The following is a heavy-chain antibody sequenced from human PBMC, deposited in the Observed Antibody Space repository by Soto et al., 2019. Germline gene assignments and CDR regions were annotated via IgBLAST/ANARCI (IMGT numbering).Heavy chain of an antibody. Sequence: PGGSLRLSCAASGFTFSDYYMSWVRQAPGKGLEWVSYISSSGSTIYYADSVKGRFTISRDNAKISLYLQMNRLRAEDTAVYYCASNDDYGDPWFDYWGQGTLVTVSS. CDR1: GFTFSDYY. D-gene: IGHD4-17*01. V-gene: IGHV3-11*01. J-gene: IGHJ4*02. CDR3: ASNDDYGDPWFDY. CDR2: ISSSGSTI.